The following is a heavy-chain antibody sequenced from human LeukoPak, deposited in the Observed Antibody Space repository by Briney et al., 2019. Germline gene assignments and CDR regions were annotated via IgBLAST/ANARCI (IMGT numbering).Heavy chain of an antibody. CDR3: ARLVQSIAAAGTGDWFDP. D-gene: IGHD6-13*01. V-gene: IGHV4-30-2*01. CDR2: IYHSGST. J-gene: IGHJ5*02. CDR1: GGSISSGGYY. Sequence: PSQTLSLTCTVSGGSISSGGYYWSWIRQPPGKGLEWIGYIYHSGSTYYNPSLKSRVTIPVDTSKNQFSLKLSSVTAADTAVYYCARLVQSIAAAGTGDWFDPWGQGTLVTVSS.